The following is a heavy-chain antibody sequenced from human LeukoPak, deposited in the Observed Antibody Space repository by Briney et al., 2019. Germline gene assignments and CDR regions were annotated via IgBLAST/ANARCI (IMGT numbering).Heavy chain of an antibody. Sequence: NSSETLSLTCTVSGGSISSGDYYWSWIRQPPGKGLEWIGYIYYSGSTYYNPSLKSRVTISVDTSKNQFSLKLSSVTAADTAVYYCARADLWVRYAFDIWGQGTMVTVSS. CDR3: ARADLWVRYAFDI. J-gene: IGHJ3*02. V-gene: IGHV4-30-4*08. CDR1: GGSISSGDYY. CDR2: IYYSGST. D-gene: IGHD3-22*01.